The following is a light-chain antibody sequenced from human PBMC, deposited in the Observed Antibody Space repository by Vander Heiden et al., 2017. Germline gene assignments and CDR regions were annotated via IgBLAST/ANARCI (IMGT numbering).Light chain of an antibody. V-gene: IGLV3-9*01. Sequence: SYELTQPLSVSVALGQTARIHVGGNNIGSKNTYWYQQKPGQAPVLVILRDRDRPSGIPARFSGSNSGNTATLTISRAQAGDEADYYCQVWDSNTAVFGGGTKLTVL. CDR2: RDR. CDR3: QVWDSNTAV. J-gene: IGLJ3*02. CDR1: NIGSKN.